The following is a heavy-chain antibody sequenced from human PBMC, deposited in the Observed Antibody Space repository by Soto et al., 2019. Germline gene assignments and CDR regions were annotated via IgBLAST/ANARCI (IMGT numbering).Heavy chain of an antibody. CDR3: ARDLVVVPADVVATISGAFDI. D-gene: IGHD5-12*01. CDR2: IKQDGSEK. J-gene: IGHJ3*02. CDR1: GFTFSSYW. V-gene: IGHV3-7*01. Sequence: GGSLRLSCAASGFTFSSYWMSWVRQAPGKGLEWVANIKQDGSEKYYVDSVKGRFTISRDNAKNSLYLQMNSLRAEDTAVYYCARDLVVVPADVVATISGAFDIWGQGTMVTVSS.